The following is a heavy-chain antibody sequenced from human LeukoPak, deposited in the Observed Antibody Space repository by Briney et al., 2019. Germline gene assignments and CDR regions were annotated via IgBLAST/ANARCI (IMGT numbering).Heavy chain of an antibody. Sequence: SVKVSCKASGYTFSNYAMNWVRQAPGQGLEWMGGIIPIFGTANYAQKFQGRVTITADESTSTAYMELSSLRSEDTAVYYCARSYYYDSSGYYYFFDYWGQGTLVTVSS. CDR2: IIPIFGTA. CDR3: ARSYYYDSSGYYYFFDY. J-gene: IGHJ4*02. CDR1: GYTFSNYA. D-gene: IGHD3-22*01. V-gene: IGHV1-69*13.